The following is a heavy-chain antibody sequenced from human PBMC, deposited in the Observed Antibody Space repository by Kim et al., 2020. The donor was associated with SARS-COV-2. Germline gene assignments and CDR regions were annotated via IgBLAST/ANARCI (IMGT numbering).Heavy chain of an antibody. J-gene: IGHJ6*02. CDR3: ARESGSYCSGGSCYESGGMDV. CDR2: IYYSGST. V-gene: IGHV4-31*03. Sequence: SETLSLTCTVSGGSISSGGYYWSWIRQHPGKGLEWIGYIYYSGSTYYNPSLKSRVTISVDTSKNQFSLKLSSVTAADTAVYYCARESGSYCSGGSCYESGGMDVWGQGTTVTVSS. D-gene: IGHD2-15*01. CDR1: GGSISSGGYY.